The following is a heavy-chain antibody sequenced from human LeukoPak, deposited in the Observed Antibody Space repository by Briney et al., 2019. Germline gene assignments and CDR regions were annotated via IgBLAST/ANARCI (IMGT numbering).Heavy chain of an antibody. D-gene: IGHD6-13*01. CDR3: AGGDYSSSFDF. CDR2: VYHIGRT. J-gene: IGHJ3*01. V-gene: IGHV4-4*02. CDR1: AGSVGMSNW. Sequence: PSETLSLTCAVSAGSVGMSNWWSWVRLPPGKGLGWIAEVYHIGRTNNSPSLKSRVTISIDKSKHQFSLKLTSVAAADTAVYYCAGGDYSSSFDFWGQGTMVTVSS.